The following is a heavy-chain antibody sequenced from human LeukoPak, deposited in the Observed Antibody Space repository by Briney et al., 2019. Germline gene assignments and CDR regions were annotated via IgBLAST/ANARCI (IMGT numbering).Heavy chain of an antibody. J-gene: IGHJ3*02. V-gene: IGHV4-39*01. CDR2: IYYSGST. CDR1: GGSISSSSYY. Sequence: SETLSLTCTVSGGSISSSSYYWGWIRQPPGKGLEWIGSIYYSGSTYYNPSLKSRVTISVDTSKNQFSLKLSSVTAADTTVYYCARPGGVNEEVYAFDIWGQGTMVTVSS. CDR3: ARPGGVNEEVYAFDI. D-gene: IGHD3-16*01.